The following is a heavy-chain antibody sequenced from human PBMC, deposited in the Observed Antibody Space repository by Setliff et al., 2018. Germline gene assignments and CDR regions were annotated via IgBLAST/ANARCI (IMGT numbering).Heavy chain of an antibody. D-gene: IGHD3-3*01. CDR3: ARIFLYGTSWYFDN. CDR1: GFTFDDYA. J-gene: IGHJ4*02. CDR2: ISWNSGSI. V-gene: IGHV3-9*01. Sequence: PGGSLRLSCAASGFTFDDYAMHWVRQAPGKGLEWVSYISWNSGSIGYGDSVKGRFTISRDNAKNSLYLQMNSLRAEDTAFYYCARIFLYGTSWYFDNWGQGTLVTVS.